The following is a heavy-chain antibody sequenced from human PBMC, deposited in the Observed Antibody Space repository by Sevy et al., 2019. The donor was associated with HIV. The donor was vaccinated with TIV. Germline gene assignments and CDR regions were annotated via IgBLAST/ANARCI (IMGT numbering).Heavy chain of an antibody. CDR1: GFTFSRFG. CDR3: AKGSAAAAVLDV. Sequence: GGSLRLSCAASGFTFSRFGTHWVRQAPGKGLVWLAVISYDTKTKHFADSLKGRIAISRDNTKNTVDLQINSLRVEDTAVYYCAKGSAAAAVLDVWGRGTLVTVSS. CDR2: ISYDTKTK. D-gene: IGHD6-13*01. V-gene: IGHV3-30*18. J-gene: IGHJ4*02.